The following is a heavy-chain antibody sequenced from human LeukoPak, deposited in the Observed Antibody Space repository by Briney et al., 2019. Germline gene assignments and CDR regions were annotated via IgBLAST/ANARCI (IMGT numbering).Heavy chain of an antibody. V-gene: IGHV3-23*01. J-gene: IGHJ3*02. CDR3: AKGMEYYYGSGSYPDI. Sequence: PGGSLRLSCAASGLTFSSYAMSWVRQAPGKGLEWVSAISGSGGSTYYADSVKGRFTISRDNSKNTLYLQMNSLRAEDTAVYYCAKGMEYYYGSGSYPDIWGQGTMVTVSS. CDR2: ISGSGGST. CDR1: GLTFSSYA. D-gene: IGHD3-10*01.